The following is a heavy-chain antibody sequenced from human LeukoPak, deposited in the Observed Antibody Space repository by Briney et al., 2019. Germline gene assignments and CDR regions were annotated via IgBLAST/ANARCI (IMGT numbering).Heavy chain of an antibody. V-gene: IGHV3-53*01. Sequence: GGSLRLSCAGSGFVVTANYLAWARQAPGRGLEWVSTISIDDDTYYGDSVKGRSAISRDESTNTLTPHLDSVRVEDMGVYYCALLLGGTFDYWGQGTQVTVAS. CDR3: ALLLGGTFDY. D-gene: IGHD3-16*01. CDR2: ISIDDDT. CDR1: GFVVTANY. J-gene: IGHJ4*02.